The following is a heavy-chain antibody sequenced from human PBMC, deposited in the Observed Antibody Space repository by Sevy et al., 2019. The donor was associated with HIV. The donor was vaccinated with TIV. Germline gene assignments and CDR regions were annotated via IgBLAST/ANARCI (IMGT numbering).Heavy chain of an antibody. V-gene: IGHV3-30*02. CDR1: GFTFSSYG. CDR2: IRYDGSNK. Sequence: GGSLSLSCAASGFTFSSYGMHWVRQAPGKGLEWVAFIRYDGSNKYYADSVKGRFTISRDNSKNTLYLQMNSLRAEDTAVYYCAKDLRITMVQGVGSYYYYGMDVWGQGTTVTVSS. J-gene: IGHJ6*02. D-gene: IGHD3-10*01. CDR3: AKDLRITMVQGVGSYYYYGMDV.